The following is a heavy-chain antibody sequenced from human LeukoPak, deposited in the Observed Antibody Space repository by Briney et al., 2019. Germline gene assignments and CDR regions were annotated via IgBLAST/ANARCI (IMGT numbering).Heavy chain of an antibody. V-gene: IGHV3-53*01. CDR2: IYSGGST. CDR1: GFTVSSNY. Sequence: GGSLRLSCAASGFTVSSNYMSWVRQAPGKGLEWVSVIYSGGSTYYADSVKGRFTISRDNSKNTLYLQMNSPRAEDTAVYYCAREGYYYYYGMDVWGQETTVTVSS. J-gene: IGHJ6*02. CDR3: AREGYYYYYGMDV.